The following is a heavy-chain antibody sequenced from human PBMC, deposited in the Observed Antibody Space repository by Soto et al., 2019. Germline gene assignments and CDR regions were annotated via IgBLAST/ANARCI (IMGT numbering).Heavy chain of an antibody. CDR1: GYTFTSYD. J-gene: IGHJ3*02. CDR3: AIERSSAALDI. Sequence: QVHLVQSGAEVKKPGSSVKVSCKTSGYTFTSYDIHWMRQATGQGLKWIGWMNPIILNTAYAQKFQGRVTMTRSTSVSTAYMELSSLRSEDTAVDYCAIERSSAALDIWGQGTIVTVSS. CDR2: MNPIILNT. D-gene: IGHD1-26*01. V-gene: IGHV1-8*01.